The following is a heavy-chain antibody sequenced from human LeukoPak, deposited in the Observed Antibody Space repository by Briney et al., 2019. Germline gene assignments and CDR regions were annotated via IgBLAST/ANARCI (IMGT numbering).Heavy chain of an antibody. CDR3: ARVSYYDSSGYVDY. V-gene: IGHV4-59*01. CDR2: IYYSGGT. Sequence: SXXXSLXXTVSXGSISSYYWSWIRQPPGKXLXWLGYIYYSGGTNYNSSLKSRVTISVDTSKNQFSLKLSSVTAADTAVYYCARVSYYDSSGYVDYWGQGTLVTVSS. CDR1: XGSISSYY. J-gene: IGHJ4*02. D-gene: IGHD3-22*01.